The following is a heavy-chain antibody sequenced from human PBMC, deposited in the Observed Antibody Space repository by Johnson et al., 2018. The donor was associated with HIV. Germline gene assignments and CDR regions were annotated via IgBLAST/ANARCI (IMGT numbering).Heavy chain of an antibody. V-gene: IGHV3-33*05. CDR1: GFTFSSYG. Sequence: QVQLVESGGGVVQPGRSLRLSCAASGFTFSSYGMHWVRQAPGTGLEWVAVISYDGSDKYYADSVKGRFTISRDNSKNTLSLQMISLRAEDTAMYYCAKARSLLDYGGFDAFDIWGQGTLVIVSS. D-gene: IGHD4-23*01. CDR2: ISYDGSDK. J-gene: IGHJ3*02. CDR3: AKARSLLDYGGFDAFDI.